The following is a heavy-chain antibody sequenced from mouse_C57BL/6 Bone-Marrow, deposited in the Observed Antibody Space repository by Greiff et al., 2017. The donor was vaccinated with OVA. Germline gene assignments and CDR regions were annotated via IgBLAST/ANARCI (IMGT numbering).Heavy chain of an antibody. V-gene: IGHV14-4*01. J-gene: IGHJ4*01. CDR1: GFNIKDDY. D-gene: IGHD1-1*01. CDR2: IDPENGDT. Sequence: EVQLQQSGAELVRPGASVKLSCTASGFNIKDDYMPWVKQRPEQGLEWIGWIDPENGDTEYASKFQGKATITADTSSNTAYLQLSSLTSEDTAVYYCTPFMTTVHYAMDYWGRGTSVTVSS. CDR3: TPFMTTVHYAMDY.